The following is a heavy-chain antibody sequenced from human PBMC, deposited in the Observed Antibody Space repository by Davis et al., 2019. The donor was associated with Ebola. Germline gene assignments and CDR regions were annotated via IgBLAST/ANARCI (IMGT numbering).Heavy chain of an antibody. CDR1: GFTFSSYA. J-gene: IGHJ4*02. CDR3: AKGLGSSGWYYFDY. D-gene: IGHD6-19*01. CDR2: ISSSGDST. V-gene: IGHV3-23*01. Sequence: GESLKISCAASGFTFSSYAMNWVRQAPGKGLEWVSGISSSGDSTYYADSVKGRFTISRDNSKNTLYLQMNSLRAEDTAVYHCAKGLGSSGWYYFDYWGQGTLVTVSS.